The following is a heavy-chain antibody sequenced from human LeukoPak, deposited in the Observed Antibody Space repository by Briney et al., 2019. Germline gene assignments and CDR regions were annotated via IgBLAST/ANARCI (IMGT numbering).Heavy chain of an antibody. D-gene: IGHD2-21*01. CDR3: ASFGISWRSSY. CDR2: ISDDGSYT. V-gene: IGHV3-74*01. J-gene: IGHJ4*02. Sequence: GGSLRLSCAASGFSFSSHWVHWVRQAPGKGLVWVSRISDDGSYTSNVDSVKGRFAISRDNVNNMLYLHMNSLRAEDTAVYYCASFGISWRSSYWGQGTLVTVSS. CDR1: GFSFSSHW.